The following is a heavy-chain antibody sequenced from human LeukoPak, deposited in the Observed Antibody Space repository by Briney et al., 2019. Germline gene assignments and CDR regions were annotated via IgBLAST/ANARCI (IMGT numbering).Heavy chain of an antibody. CDR2: ISWNSGSI. CDR3: AKASPGRRGVIIGYYFDY. Sequence: GGSLRLSCAASGFTFDDYAMHWVRQAPGKGLEWVSGISWNSGSIGYADSVKGRFTISRDNAKNSLYLQMNSLRAEDTALYYCAKASPGRRGVIIGYYFDYWGQGTLVTVSS. V-gene: IGHV3-9*01. CDR1: GFTFDDYA. J-gene: IGHJ4*02. D-gene: IGHD3-10*01.